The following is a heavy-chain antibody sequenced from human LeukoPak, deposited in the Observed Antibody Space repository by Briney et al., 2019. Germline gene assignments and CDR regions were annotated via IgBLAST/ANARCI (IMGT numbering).Heavy chain of an antibody. J-gene: IGHJ4*02. Sequence: GGSLRLSCAASGFTFSRYWMNWVRHAPGKGLEWGANINGDGRDKYYADSVKGRFTISRDNAKNTLYLQMNSLRVEDTALYYCSRGGAYTYDTNADNWGQGTLVTVSS. CDR3: SRGGAYTYDTNADN. CDR1: GFTFSRYW. CDR2: INGDGRDK. V-gene: IGHV3-7*01. D-gene: IGHD5-18*01.